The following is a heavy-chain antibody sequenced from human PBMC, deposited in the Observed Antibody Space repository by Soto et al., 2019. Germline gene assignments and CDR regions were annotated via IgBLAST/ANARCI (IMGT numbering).Heavy chain of an antibody. CDR2: ISAYNGNT. J-gene: IGHJ4*02. CDR3: ARDWYYYDSSGYYYFDY. Sequence: QVQLVQSGAEVKKPGASVKVSCKASGYTFTSYGISWVRQAPGQGLEWMGWISAYNGNTNYAQKLQGRVTMTTDTSTSTAYMELMSLRSDDTAVYYCARDWYYYDSSGYYYFDYWGQGTLVTVSS. D-gene: IGHD3-22*01. V-gene: IGHV1-18*04. CDR1: GYTFTSYG.